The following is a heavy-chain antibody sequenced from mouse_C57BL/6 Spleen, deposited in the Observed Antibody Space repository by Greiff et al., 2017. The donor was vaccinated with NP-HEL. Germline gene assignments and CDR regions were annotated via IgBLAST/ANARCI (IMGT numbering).Heavy chain of an antibody. CDR2: IDPSDSYT. V-gene: IGHV1-69*01. CDR1: GYTFTSYW. Sequence: VQLQQPGAELVMPGASVKLSCKASGYTFTSYWMHWVKQRPGQGLEWIGEIDPSDSYTNYNQKFKGKSTLTVDKSSSTAYMQLSSLTSEDSAVYYCAIGYSHAMDYWGQGTSVTVSS. J-gene: IGHJ4*01. D-gene: IGHD2-12*01. CDR3: AIGYSHAMDY.